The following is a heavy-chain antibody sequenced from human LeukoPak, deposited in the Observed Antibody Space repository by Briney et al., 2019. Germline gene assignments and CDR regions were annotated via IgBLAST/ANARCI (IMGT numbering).Heavy chain of an antibody. CDR3: ASPSYCSSTSCSAEGAFDI. CDR2: IVPIFGTA. CDR1: GGTFSSYA. J-gene: IGHJ3*02. Sequence: GASVKVSCKASGGTFSSYAISWVRQAPGQGLEWMGGIVPIFGTADYAQKFQGRVTITADESTSTAYMELSSLRSEDTAVYYCASPSYCSSTSCSAEGAFDIWGQGTMVTVSS. V-gene: IGHV1-69*13. D-gene: IGHD2-2*01.